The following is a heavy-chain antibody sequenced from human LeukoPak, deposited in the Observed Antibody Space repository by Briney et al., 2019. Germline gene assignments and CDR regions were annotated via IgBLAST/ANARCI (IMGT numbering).Heavy chain of an antibody. CDR3: ARMPHDAFWSGQGGIRWFDP. D-gene: IGHD3-3*01. Sequence: SETLSLTCTVSGGSISSSSYYWGWIRQPPGKGLEWIGSIYYSGSTYYNPSLKSRVTISVDTSKNQFSLKLRSVTAADTAVYYCARMPHDAFWSGQGGIRWFDPWGQGTLVTVSS. CDR1: GGSISSSSYY. J-gene: IGHJ5*02. CDR2: IYYSGST. V-gene: IGHV4-39*07.